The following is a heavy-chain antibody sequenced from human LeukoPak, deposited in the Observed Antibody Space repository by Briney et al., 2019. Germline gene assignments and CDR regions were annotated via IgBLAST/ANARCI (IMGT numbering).Heavy chain of an antibody. CDR1: GFTFSSYS. V-gene: IGHV3-7*03. CDR2: IKQAGTEK. CDR3: ARGQYFSTTYYFDY. J-gene: IGHJ4*02. D-gene: IGHD2/OR15-2a*01. Sequence: TGGSLRLSCAASGFTFSSYSMNWVRQAPGKGLEWVANIKQAGTEKYYVDSVKGRFTISRDNAKNSLFLQMNSLRAEDTAVYFCARGQYFSTTYYFDYWGQGTLVIVSS.